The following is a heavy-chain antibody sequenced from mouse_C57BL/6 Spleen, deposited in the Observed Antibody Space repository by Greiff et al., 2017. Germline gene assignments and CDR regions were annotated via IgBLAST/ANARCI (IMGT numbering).Heavy chain of an antibody. D-gene: IGHD1-1*01. Sequence: VQLQQSGPELVKPGASVKLSCKASGYTFTGYDINWVKQRPGQGLEWIGWIYPRDGSTTYNQKFKGKATWTVDTSSSTAYMELHSLTSEDSAVYFWARCYWPFADWGQGTLVTVSA. CDR1: GYTFTGYD. J-gene: IGHJ3*01. CDR3: ARCYWPFAD. V-gene: IGHV1-85*01. CDR2: IYPRDGST.